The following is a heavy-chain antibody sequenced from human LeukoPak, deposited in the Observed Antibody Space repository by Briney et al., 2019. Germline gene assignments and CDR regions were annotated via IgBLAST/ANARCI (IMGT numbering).Heavy chain of an antibody. CDR3: AKDGVYGSGSSYYFVY. J-gene: IGHJ4*02. D-gene: IGHD3-10*01. CDR2: IGGSGGNT. CDR1: GFTFSSYA. Sequence: GGSLRLSCAASGFTFSSYAMSWVRQAPGKGLEWVSAIGGSGGNTYYADSVKGRFTISRDNSTNTLSLQMNSLRAEATAVYYCAKDGVYGSGSSYYFVYWGQGTLVTVSS. V-gene: IGHV3-23*01.